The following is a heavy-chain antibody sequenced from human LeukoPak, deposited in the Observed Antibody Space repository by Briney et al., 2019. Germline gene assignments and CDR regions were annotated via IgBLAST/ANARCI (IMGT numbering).Heavy chain of an antibody. CDR2: IYYSGST. Sequence: SETLSLTCTVSGGSISSSSYYWGWIRQPPGKGLEWIGSIYYSGSTYYNPSLKSRVTISVDTSENQFSLKLGSVTAADTAVYYCASTYSLYDAFDIWGQGTMVTVSS. CDR1: GGSISSSSYY. CDR3: ASTYSLYDAFDI. J-gene: IGHJ3*02. V-gene: IGHV4-39*07. D-gene: IGHD6-13*01.